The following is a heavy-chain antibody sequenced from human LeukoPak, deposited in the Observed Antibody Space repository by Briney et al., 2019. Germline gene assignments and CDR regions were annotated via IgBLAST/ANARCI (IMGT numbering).Heavy chain of an antibody. J-gene: IGHJ4*02. CDR3: ARQVGGSSHFDY. CDR2: IIPIFGTA. Sequence: ASVKVSCEASGGTFSSYAISWVRQAPGQGLEWMGGIIPIFGTANYAQKFQGRVTITTDESTSTAYMELSSLRSEDTAVYYCARQVGGSSHFDYWGQGTLVTVSS. D-gene: IGHD1-26*01. V-gene: IGHV1-69*05. CDR1: GGTFSSYA.